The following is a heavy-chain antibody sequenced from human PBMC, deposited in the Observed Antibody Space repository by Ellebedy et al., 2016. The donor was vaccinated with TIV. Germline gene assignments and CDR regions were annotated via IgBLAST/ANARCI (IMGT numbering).Heavy chain of an antibody. CDR2: ILDRGDVT. Sequence: GGSLRLSCAASGFTFSNYAMSWVRQAPGKGLEWVSVILDRGDVTNYLDSVRGRFTISRDKSKNILYLQMSSLTAEDTAIYYCAQEGLERHTDFQHWGQGTLVTVSS. D-gene: IGHD1-1*01. V-gene: IGHV3-23*01. J-gene: IGHJ1*01. CDR1: GFTFSNYA. CDR3: AQEGLERHTDFQH.